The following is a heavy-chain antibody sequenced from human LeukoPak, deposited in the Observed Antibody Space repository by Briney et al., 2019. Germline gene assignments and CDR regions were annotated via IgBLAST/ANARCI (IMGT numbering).Heavy chain of an antibody. V-gene: IGHV4-34*01. J-gene: IGHJ5*01. D-gene: IGHD3-3*01. Sequence: SETLSLTCAVYGGSFSGYYWSWIRQSPGKGLEWIGEINHSGSTNYNPSLKSRVTISVDTSKNQFSLKLSSVTAADTAVYYCASRITIFGVVTSDSWGQGTLVTVSS. CDR2: INHSGST. CDR3: ASRITIFGVVTSDS. CDR1: GGSFSGYY.